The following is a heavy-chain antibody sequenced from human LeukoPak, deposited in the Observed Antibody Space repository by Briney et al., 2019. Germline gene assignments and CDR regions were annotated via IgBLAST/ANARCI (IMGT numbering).Heavy chain of an antibody. D-gene: IGHD5-24*01. V-gene: IGHV4-39*07. CDR3: AKDSEGRWLQSGH. J-gene: IGHJ4*02. Sequence: PSETLSLTCTVSGDSISSSNYFWGWIRQPPGKGLEWIGAFSYSGSTYYYSPSLKSRVTISVDTSKNQFSLKLNSVTAADTAVYYCAKDSEGRWLQSGHWGQGTLVTVSS. CDR2: FSYSGSTY. CDR1: GDSISSSNYF.